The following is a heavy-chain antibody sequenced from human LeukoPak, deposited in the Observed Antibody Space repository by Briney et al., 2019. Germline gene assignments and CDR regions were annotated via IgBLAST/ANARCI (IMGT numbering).Heavy chain of an antibody. D-gene: IGHD3-22*01. CDR2: IYYSGST. J-gene: IGHJ5*02. CDR1: TFSSYA. CDR3: AREGPNSKPFYYYDSSGYNLFDP. V-gene: IGHV4-39*07. Sequence: TFSSYAMSWVRQPPGKGLEWIGSIYYSGSTYYNPSLKSRVTISVDTSKNQFSLKLSSVTAADTAVYYCAREGPNSKPFYYYDSSGYNLFDPWGQGTLVTVSS.